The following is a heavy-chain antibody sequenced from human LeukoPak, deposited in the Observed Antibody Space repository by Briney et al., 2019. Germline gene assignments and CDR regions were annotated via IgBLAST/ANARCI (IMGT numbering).Heavy chain of an antibody. Sequence: SETLSLTCAVYGGSFSGYNWSWIRQPPGKGLEWIGEINHSGSTNYNPSLKSRVTISVDTSKNQFSLKLSSVTAADTAVYYCARERKEETMIDYWGQGTLVTVSS. CDR3: ARERKEETMIDY. J-gene: IGHJ4*02. CDR1: GGSFSGYN. D-gene: IGHD3-22*01. CDR2: INHSGST. V-gene: IGHV4-34*01.